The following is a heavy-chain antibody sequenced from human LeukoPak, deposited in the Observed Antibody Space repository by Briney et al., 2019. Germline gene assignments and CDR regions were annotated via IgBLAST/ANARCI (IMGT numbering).Heavy chain of an antibody. CDR3: ARGGQVGPGYFDY. CDR1: GFTVSSNY. Sequence: GGSLRLSCAASGFTVSSNYMSWVRQAPGKGLEWVSVIYSGGSTYYADSVKGRFTISRDNSKNTLYLQMNSLRAEDTAVYYCARGGQVGPGYFDYWGQGTLVTVSS. V-gene: IGHV3-66*01. D-gene: IGHD1-26*01. J-gene: IGHJ4*02. CDR2: IYSGGST.